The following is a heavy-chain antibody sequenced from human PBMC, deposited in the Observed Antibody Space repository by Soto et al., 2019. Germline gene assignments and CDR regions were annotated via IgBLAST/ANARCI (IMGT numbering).Heavy chain of an antibody. V-gene: IGHV4-59*08. D-gene: IGHD1-20*01. CDR2: IYYYGTT. CDR1: GDSLNGYY. Sequence: SETLSLTCTVSGDSLNGYYWSWIRQSPGSGLEWIGYIYYYGTTNYNPTLKSRVTMSVDMSKNQFSLKLNSVTAADTAMYYCARLTYDNWNRRDLQAFWGR. CDR3: ARLTYDNWNRRDLQAF. J-gene: IGHJ2*01.